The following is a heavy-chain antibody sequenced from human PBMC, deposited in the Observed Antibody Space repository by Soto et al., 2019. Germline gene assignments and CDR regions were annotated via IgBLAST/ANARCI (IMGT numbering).Heavy chain of an antibody. D-gene: IGHD3-10*01. V-gene: IGHV3-23*01. CDR3: ARDRGALFYLDY. CDR2: ITDTGGIT. Sequence: GGSLRLSCAASGFSFRNYPMTWVRQAPGKGLEWVSAITDTGGITYYADSVKGRFTISRDNSENTLYLQMDSLRTEDTAVYYCARDRGALFYLDYWGQGALVTVSS. J-gene: IGHJ4*02. CDR1: GFSFRNYP.